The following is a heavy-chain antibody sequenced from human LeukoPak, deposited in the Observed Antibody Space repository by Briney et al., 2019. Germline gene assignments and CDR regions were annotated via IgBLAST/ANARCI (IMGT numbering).Heavy chain of an antibody. CDR3: ARGTRAIFGVVIHYYYYGMDV. V-gene: IGHV1-69*01. J-gene: IGHJ6*02. CDR2: IIPIFGTA. D-gene: IGHD3-3*01. Sequence: GSSVKVSCKASGGTFSSYAISWVRQAPGQGLEWMGGIIPIFGTANYAQKFQGRVTITADESTSTAYMELSSLRSEDTALYYCARGTRAIFGVVIHYYYYGMDVRGQGTTVTVSS. CDR1: GGTFSSYA.